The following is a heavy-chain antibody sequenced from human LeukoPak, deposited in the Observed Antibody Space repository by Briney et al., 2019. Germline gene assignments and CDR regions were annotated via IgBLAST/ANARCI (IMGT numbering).Heavy chain of an antibody. CDR1: VFTFKSYG. CDR3: AKDFRWSQDY. D-gene: IGHD4-23*01. CDR2: IRFDESDK. Sequence: GGSLRLSCAASVFTFKSYGMHWVRQAPGKGLEWVAHIRFDESDKYYSDSVKGRFTISRDTSKNTLYLQMNSLRGEDTAVYYCAKDFRWSQDYWGQGTLVTVSS. V-gene: IGHV3-30*02. J-gene: IGHJ4*02.